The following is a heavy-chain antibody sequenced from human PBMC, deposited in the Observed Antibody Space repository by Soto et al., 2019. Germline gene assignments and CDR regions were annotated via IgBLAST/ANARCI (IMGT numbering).Heavy chain of an antibody. CDR1: GGSISSYY. CDR3: ARGLGSYYGSGSFNYYYYYYMDV. Sequence: SETLSLTCTVSGGSISSYYWSWIRQPPGKGLEWIGYIYYSGSTNYNPSLKSRVTISVDTSKNQFSLKLSSVTAADTAVYYCARGLGSYYGSGSFNYYYYYYMDVWGKGTTVTVSS. V-gene: IGHV4-59*01. J-gene: IGHJ6*03. CDR2: IYYSGST. D-gene: IGHD3-10*01.